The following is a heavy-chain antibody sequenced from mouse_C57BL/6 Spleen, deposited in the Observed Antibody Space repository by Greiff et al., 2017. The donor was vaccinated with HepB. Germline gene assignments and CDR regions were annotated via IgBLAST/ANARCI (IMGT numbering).Heavy chain of an antibody. CDR3: ARPYYYGSSYPFAY. V-gene: IGHV1-22*01. J-gene: IGHJ3*01. CDR1: GYTFTDYN. Sequence: EVQLQQSGPELVKPGASVKMSCKASGYTFTDYNMHWVKQSHGKSLEWIGYINPNNGGTSYNQKFKGKATLTVNKSSSTAYMELRSLTSEDSAVYYCARPYYYGSSYPFAYWGQGTLVTVSA. D-gene: IGHD1-1*01. CDR2: INPNNGGT.